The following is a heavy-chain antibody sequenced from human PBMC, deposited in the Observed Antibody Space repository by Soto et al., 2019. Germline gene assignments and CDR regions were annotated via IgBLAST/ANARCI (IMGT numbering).Heavy chain of an antibody. Sequence: ASVKVSCKASGGTFSSYAISWVRQAPGQGLEWMGGIIPIFGTANYAQKFQGRVTITADESTSTAYMELSSLRSEDTAVYYCARTESSYSSGWYAGDYWGQGTLVTVSS. V-gene: IGHV1-69*13. CDR3: ARTESSYSSGWYAGDY. CDR1: GGTFSSYA. J-gene: IGHJ4*02. CDR2: IIPIFGTA. D-gene: IGHD6-19*01.